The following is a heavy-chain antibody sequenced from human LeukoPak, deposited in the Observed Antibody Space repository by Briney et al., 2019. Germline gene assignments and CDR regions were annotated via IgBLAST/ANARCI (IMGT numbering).Heavy chain of an antibody. V-gene: IGHV1-2*02. CDR1: GYTFTGYY. D-gene: IGHD3-9*01. CDR3: ARVGFDLTGPHDAFDI. Sequence: ASVKVSCKASGYTFTGYYMHWVRQAPGQGLEWMGWINPNSGDTNYAQKFQGRVTMTRDTSISTAYMELSRLRSDDTAVYYCARVGFDLTGPHDAFDIWGQGTMVTVSS. J-gene: IGHJ3*02. CDR2: INPNSGDT.